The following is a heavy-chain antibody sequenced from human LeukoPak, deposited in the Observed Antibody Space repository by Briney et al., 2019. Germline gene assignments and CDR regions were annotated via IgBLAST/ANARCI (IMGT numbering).Heavy chain of an antibody. Sequence: SETLSLTCTVSGYSISSGYYWGWIRQPPGKGLEWIGSIYHSGSTYYNPSLKSRVTISVDTSKNQFSLKLSSVTAADTAVYYCARAGDFYGDYGKDPFDYWGQGTLVTVSS. V-gene: IGHV4-38-2*02. CDR3: ARAGDFYGDYGKDPFDY. CDR1: GYSISSGYY. CDR2: IYHSGST. D-gene: IGHD4-17*01. J-gene: IGHJ4*02.